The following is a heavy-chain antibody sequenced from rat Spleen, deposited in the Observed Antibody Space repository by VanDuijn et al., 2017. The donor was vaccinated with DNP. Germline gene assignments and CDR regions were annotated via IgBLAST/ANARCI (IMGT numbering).Heavy chain of an antibody. J-gene: IGHJ2*01. CDR3: ARWNNSGYYFDY. CDR2: IRYDGGSI. V-gene: IGHV5-22*01. Sequence: EVQLVESGGGLVQPGRSLKLSCAASGFTLSDYYMAWVRQAPTKGLEWVAYIRYDGGSIHYGDSVKGRFTIFRDNAKSTLYLQMNSLRSEDMATYYCARWNNSGYYFDYWGQGVMVTVSS. CDR1: GFTLSDYY. D-gene: IGHD4-3*01.